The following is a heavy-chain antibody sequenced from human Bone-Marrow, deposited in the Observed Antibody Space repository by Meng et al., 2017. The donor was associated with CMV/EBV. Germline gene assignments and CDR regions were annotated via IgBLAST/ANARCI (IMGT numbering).Heavy chain of an antibody. J-gene: IGHJ3*02. CDR1: GFTFSSYW. Sequence: GGSLRLSCAASGFTFSSYWMSWVRQAPGKGLEWVAIISYDGSNRNYADSVKGRFTVSRDNSNNTLYLQMSSLRSEDTAVYYCARGNSNAFAIWGQGPRVTGSS. D-gene: IGHD4-23*01. CDR2: ISYDGSNR. V-gene: IGHV3-30*03. CDR3: ARGNSNAFAI.